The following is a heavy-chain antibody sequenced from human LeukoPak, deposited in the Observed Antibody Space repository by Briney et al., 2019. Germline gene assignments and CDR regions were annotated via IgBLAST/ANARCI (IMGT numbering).Heavy chain of an antibody. CDR2: ISYDGSNK. CDR3: AKAHGSGSYHPDY. Sequence: PGGSLRLSCAASGFTFSSYGLHWLRQAPGKGLEWVAVISYDGSNKYYADSVKGRFTISRDNSKNTLYLQMNSLRAEDTAVYYCAKAHGSGSYHPDYWGQGTLVTVSS. CDR1: GFTFSSYG. D-gene: IGHD3-10*01. V-gene: IGHV3-30*18. J-gene: IGHJ4*02.